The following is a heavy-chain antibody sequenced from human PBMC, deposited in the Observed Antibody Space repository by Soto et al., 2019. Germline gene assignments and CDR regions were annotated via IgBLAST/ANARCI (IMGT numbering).Heavy chain of an antibody. CDR1: GYPISSGYY. Sequence: PSETLSLTCAVSGYPISSGYYWGWIRQPPGKGLEWIGSIYHSGSTYYNPSLKSRVTISVDTSKNQFSLKLSSVTAADTAVYYCARAGCSGGSCLNWFDPWGQGTLVTVSS. V-gene: IGHV4-38-2*01. CDR3: ARAGCSGGSCLNWFDP. CDR2: IYHSGST. D-gene: IGHD2-15*01. J-gene: IGHJ5*02.